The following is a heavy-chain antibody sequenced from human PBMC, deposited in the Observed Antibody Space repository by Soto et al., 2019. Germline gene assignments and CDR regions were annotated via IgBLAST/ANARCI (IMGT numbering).Heavy chain of an antibody. CDR1: GFTFSNAW. CDR2: IKSKTDGGTT. CDR3: TTDIWEEVDTAMVTFDY. V-gene: IGHV3-15*01. J-gene: IGHJ4*02. Sequence: GGSLRLSCAASGFTFSNAWMSWVRQAPGKGLEWVGRIKSKTDGGTTDYAAPVKGRFTISRDDSKNTLYLQMNSLKTEDTAVYYCTTDIWEEVDTAMVTFDYWGQGALVTVSS. D-gene: IGHD5-18*01.